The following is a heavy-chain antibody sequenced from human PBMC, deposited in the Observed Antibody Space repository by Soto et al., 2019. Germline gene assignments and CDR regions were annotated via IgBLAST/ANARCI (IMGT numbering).Heavy chain of an antibody. CDR1: GFTFSSYD. D-gene: IGHD1-7*01. CDR3: ARDKKITGTFDY. Sequence: PGGSLRLSCAASGFTFSSYDMHWVRQATGKGLEWVSAIGTAGDTYYPGSVKGRFTISRENAKNSLYLQMNSLRAGDTAVYYCARDKKITGTFDYWGQGTLVTVSS. V-gene: IGHV3-13*01. CDR2: IGTAGDT. J-gene: IGHJ4*02.